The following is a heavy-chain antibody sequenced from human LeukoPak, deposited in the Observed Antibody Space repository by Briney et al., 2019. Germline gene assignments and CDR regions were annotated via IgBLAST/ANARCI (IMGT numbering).Heavy chain of an antibody. J-gene: IGHJ2*01. D-gene: IGHD7-27*01. CDR2: TYYRSKWNY. CDR3: ARDQSNWGSWYFDV. V-gene: IGHV6-1*01. CDR1: GDSVSNNGAA. Sequence: SQTLSLTCAISGDSVSNNGAAWNWIRQSPSRGLEWLGRTYYRSKWNYDYAVSVKSRITINPDTSKNQFSLQLNSVTPEDTAVYCCARDQSNWGSWYFDVWGRGTLVTVSS.